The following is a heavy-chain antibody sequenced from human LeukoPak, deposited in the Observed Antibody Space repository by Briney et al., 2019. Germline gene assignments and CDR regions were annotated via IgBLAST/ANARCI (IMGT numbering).Heavy chain of an antibody. V-gene: IGHV3-30*04. Sequence: GGSLRLSCAASGFTFSSYAMHWVRQAPGKGLEWVAVISYDGSNKYYADSVKGRFTISRDNSKNTLYLQMNSLRAEDTAVYYRAREYQLLWENWFDPWGQGTLVTVSS. CDR2: ISYDGSNK. D-gene: IGHD2-2*01. CDR1: GFTFSSYA. J-gene: IGHJ5*02. CDR3: AREYQLLWENWFDP.